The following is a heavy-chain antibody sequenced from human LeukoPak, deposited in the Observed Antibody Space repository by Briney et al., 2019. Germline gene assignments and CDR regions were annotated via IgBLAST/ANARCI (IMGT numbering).Heavy chain of an antibody. CDR1: GFTFSDYS. CDR3: VKDQSVFYDSSGYLGY. CDR2: IRYDATNK. V-gene: IGHV3-30*02. Sequence: GGSLRLSCAASGFTFSDYSMHWVRQAPGKGLEWVAFIRYDATNKHYADSVKGRFTISRDNSKNTLYLQMNGLRDEDTAMYYCVKDQSVFYDSSGYLGYWGQGTLVTVSS. D-gene: IGHD3-22*01. J-gene: IGHJ4*02.